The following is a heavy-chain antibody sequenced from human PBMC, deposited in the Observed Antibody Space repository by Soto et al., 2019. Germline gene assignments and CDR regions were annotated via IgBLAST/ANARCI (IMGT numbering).Heavy chain of an antibody. V-gene: IGHV3-21*01. D-gene: IGHD6-6*01. CDR2: ISSSSSYI. Sequence: PGGSLRLSCAASGFTFSSYSMNWVRQAPGKGLEWVSSISSSSSYIYYADSVKGRFTISRDNAKNSLYLQMNSLRAEDTAVYYCARAKGGSSPHYYYYGMDVWGQGTTVTVSS. CDR3: ARAKGGSSPHYYYYGMDV. CDR1: GFTFSSYS. J-gene: IGHJ6*02.